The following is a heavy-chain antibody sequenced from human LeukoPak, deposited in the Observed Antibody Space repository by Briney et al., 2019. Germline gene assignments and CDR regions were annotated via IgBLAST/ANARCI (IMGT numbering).Heavy chain of an antibody. J-gene: IGHJ4*02. D-gene: IGHD6-19*01. Sequence: SETLSLTCTVSGGSISSYYWSWIRQPPGKGLEWIGYISYIGSTNYNPSLKSRVTISVDTSKNQFSLKLNSVTAADTAVYYCARGRVYSSGWYWDYWGRGPLVTV. V-gene: IGHV4-59*01. CDR2: ISYIGST. CDR3: ARGRVYSSGWYWDY. CDR1: GGSISSYY.